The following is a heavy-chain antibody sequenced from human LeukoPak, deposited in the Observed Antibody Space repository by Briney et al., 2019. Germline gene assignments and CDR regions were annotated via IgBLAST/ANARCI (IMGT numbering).Heavy chain of an antibody. CDR1: GFTFSSYA. CDR3: ARDGILGYCSSTSCFAYGMDV. V-gene: IGHV3-30-3*01. Sequence: PGRSLRLSCEASGFTFSSYAMHWVRQAPGKGLEWLAVISYDGSDQYYAESVKGRFTISRDNSKNTLYLQMNSLRAEDTAVYYCARDGILGYCSSTSCFAYGMDVWGQGTTVTVSS. J-gene: IGHJ6*02. D-gene: IGHD2-2*01. CDR2: ISYDGSDQ.